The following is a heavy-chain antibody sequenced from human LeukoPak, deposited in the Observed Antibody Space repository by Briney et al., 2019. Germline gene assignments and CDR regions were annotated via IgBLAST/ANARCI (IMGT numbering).Heavy chain of an antibody. V-gene: IGHV4-59*02. D-gene: IGHD1-26*01. Sequence: NPSETLSLTCTISGRSVSDYYGSWIRQPPGKGLEWLGYFYYSGSPNYNPSLKSRVRKSVDTSKYLFSLKLSSVTAADSAVDYCASGPDEGGSSLLRFDYWGQGTLVTVSS. CDR2: FYYSGSP. CDR1: GRSVSDYY. CDR3: ASGPDEGGSSLLRFDY. J-gene: IGHJ4*02.